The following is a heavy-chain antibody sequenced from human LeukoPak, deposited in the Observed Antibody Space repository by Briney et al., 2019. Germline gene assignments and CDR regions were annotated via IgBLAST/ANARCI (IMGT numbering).Heavy chain of an antibody. D-gene: IGHD2-21*02. Sequence: GGSLRLSCAAPGFTFSSYEMTWVRQAPGKGLEWVSYISSSGSTMYYADSVKGRFTISRDNAKNSLYLQMNSLRAEDTAVYYCARVSLVSTASFDIWGQGTMVTVSS. CDR1: GFTFSSYE. J-gene: IGHJ3*02. V-gene: IGHV3-48*03. CDR3: ARVSLVSTASFDI. CDR2: ISSSGSTM.